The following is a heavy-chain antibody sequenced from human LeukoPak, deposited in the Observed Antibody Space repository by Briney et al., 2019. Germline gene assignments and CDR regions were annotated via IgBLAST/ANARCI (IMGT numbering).Heavy chain of an antibody. Sequence: SVKVSCKASGGTFSSYAISWVRQAPGQGLEWMGGIIPIFGTANYAQKFQGRVTITADESTSTAYMELSSLRSEDTAVYYCASETCSGGSCYSGFDYWGQGTLVTVSS. D-gene: IGHD2-15*01. J-gene: IGHJ4*02. CDR3: ASETCSGGSCYSGFDY. CDR1: GGTFSSYA. CDR2: IIPIFGTA. V-gene: IGHV1-69*13.